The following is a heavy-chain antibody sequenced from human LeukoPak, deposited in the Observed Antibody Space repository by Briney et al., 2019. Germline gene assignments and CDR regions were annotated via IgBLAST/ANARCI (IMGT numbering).Heavy chain of an antibody. CDR3: ARALRSGSYREFDY. Sequence: GASVKVSCKASGYTFTGYYMHWVRQAPGQGLEWMGWINPNSGGTNYAQKFQGRVTMTRDTSISTAYMELSRLRSDDAAMYYCARALRSGSYREFDYWGQGTLVTVSP. D-gene: IGHD1-26*01. CDR1: GYTFTGYY. CDR2: INPNSGGT. V-gene: IGHV1-2*02. J-gene: IGHJ4*02.